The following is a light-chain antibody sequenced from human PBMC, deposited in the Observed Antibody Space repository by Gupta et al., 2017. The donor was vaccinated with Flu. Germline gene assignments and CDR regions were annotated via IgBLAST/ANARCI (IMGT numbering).Light chain of an antibody. CDR2: GAS. V-gene: IGKV3-15*01. CDR1: QSVFNN. J-gene: IGKJ1*01. CDR3: QQYNIWPLWT. Sequence: ATLSVSPGERVTLSCRASQSVFNNLAWYQQKPGQAPRLLSYGASTRATGIPARFSGSESGTEFTLTISSLQSEDLAVYYCQQYNIWPLWTFGQGTKVEIK.